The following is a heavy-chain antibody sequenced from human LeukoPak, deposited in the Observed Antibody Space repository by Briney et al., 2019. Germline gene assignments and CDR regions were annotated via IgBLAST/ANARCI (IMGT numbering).Heavy chain of an antibody. CDR1: GYTFTSYD. CDR2: MNPNSGNT. J-gene: IGHJ4*02. V-gene: IGHV1-8*01. Sequence: ASVKVSCKASGYTFTSYDINWVRQATGQGLEWMGWMNPNSGNTGYAQKFQGRVTMTRNTSISTAYMELSSLRSEDTAVYYCAREVYYYDSSGYPVGASDYWGQGTLVTVSS. CDR3: AREVYYYDSSGYPVGASDY. D-gene: IGHD3-22*01.